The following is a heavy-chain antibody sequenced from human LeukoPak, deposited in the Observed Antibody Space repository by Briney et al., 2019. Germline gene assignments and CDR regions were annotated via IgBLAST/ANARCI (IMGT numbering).Heavy chain of an antibody. D-gene: IGHD3-22*01. J-gene: IGHJ5*02. CDR3: AREGADDSSGPDH. V-gene: IGHV3-33*01. Sequence: GGSLRLSCAASGFTFSSYGMHWVRQAPGKGLEWVAVIWYDGSNKYYADSVKGRFTVSRDNAKNSLYLQMNSLRAEDTAVYYCAREGADDSSGPDHWGQGTLVTVSS. CDR2: IWYDGSNK. CDR1: GFTFSSYG.